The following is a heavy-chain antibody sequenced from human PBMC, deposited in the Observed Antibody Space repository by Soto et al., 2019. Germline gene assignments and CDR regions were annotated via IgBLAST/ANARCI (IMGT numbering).Heavy chain of an antibody. CDR3: ARCPRMEGYFQH. V-gene: IGHV3-30*03. Sequence: QVQLVESGGGVVQPGRSLRLSCAASGFTFSSYGMHWVRQAPGKGLEWVAVISYDGSNKYYADSVKGRFTISRDNSKNTLYLQMDSLGADDTAVYYCARCPRMEGYFQHWGQCTLVTVSS. CDR1: GFTFSSYG. CDR2: ISYDGSNK. J-gene: IGHJ1*01. D-gene: IGHD1-1*01.